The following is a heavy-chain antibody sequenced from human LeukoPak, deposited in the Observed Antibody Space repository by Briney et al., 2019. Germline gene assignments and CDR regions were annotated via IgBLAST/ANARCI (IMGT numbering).Heavy chain of an antibody. CDR3: AAPLYSSSWRDAFDI. V-gene: IGHV3-23*01. CDR1: GFTFSSYA. J-gene: IGHJ3*02. Sequence: PGGSLRLSCAASGFTFSSYAMSWVRQAPGKGLEWVSAISGSGGSTYYADSVKGWFTISRDNSKNTLYLQMNSLRAEDTAVYYCAAPLYSSSWRDAFDIWGQGTMVTVSS. CDR2: ISGSGGST. D-gene: IGHD6-13*01.